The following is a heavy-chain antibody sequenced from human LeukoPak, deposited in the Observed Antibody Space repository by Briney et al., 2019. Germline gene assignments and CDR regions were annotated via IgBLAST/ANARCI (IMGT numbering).Heavy chain of an antibody. CDR1: GGTFSSYA. D-gene: IGHD5-24*01. V-gene: IGHV1-69*06. CDR2: IIPIFGTA. CDR3: ASRRDGYNYGNYYFDY. Sequence: GASVKVSCKASGGTFSSYAITWVRQAPGQGLEWMGEIIPIFGTANYAQKFQGRVTITADKSTSTAYMGLSSLRSDDTAVYYCASRRDGYNYGNYYFDYWGQGTLVTVSS. J-gene: IGHJ4*02.